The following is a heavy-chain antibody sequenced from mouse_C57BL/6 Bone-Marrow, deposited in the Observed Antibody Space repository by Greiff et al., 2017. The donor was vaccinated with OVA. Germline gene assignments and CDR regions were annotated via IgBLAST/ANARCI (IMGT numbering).Heavy chain of an antibody. D-gene: IGHD3-2*02. Sequence: EVKLVESGGGLVKPGGSLKLSCAASGFTFSSYTMSWVRQTPEKRLEWVATISGGGGNTYYPASVKGRFTISRDNAKNTLYLQMSSLRAEDTALYYWASPRWTAQATYAMDYWGQGTSVTVSS. J-gene: IGHJ4*01. CDR3: ASPRWTAQATYAMDY. CDR2: ISGGGGNT. CDR1: GFTFSSYT. V-gene: IGHV5-9*01.